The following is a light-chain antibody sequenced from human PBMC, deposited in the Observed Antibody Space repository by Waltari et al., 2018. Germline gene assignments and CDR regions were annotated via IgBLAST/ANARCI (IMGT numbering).Light chain of an antibody. Sequence: QSVMTQPPSASGTPGQRVTIFCSGSRPNIGSNTVNWYQQFPETAPKLLIYSDIQRPSGVPDRFSGSKSGTSASLAISGLQSEDEADYYCAAWDDSVGWVFGGGTKLTVL. CDR2: SDI. CDR1: RPNIGSNT. CDR3: AAWDDSVGWV. J-gene: IGLJ3*02. V-gene: IGLV1-44*01.